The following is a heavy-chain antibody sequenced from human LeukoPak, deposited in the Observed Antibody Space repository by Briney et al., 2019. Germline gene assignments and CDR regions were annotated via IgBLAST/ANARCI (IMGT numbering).Heavy chain of an antibody. Sequence: GGSRRLSCAASGSAFSSSAMSWVRRAPGKGLEWGSCISVGGGSNNYSDSGKGRFTISRDNSKNTLYLQMNSLRAEDTAVYYCATALYAMRPFFDPWGQGPLVLVSA. D-gene: IGHD2-8*01. J-gene: IGHJ5*02. CDR3: ATALYAMRPFFDP. CDR2: ISVGGGSN. CDR1: GSAFSSSA. V-gene: IGHV3-23*01.